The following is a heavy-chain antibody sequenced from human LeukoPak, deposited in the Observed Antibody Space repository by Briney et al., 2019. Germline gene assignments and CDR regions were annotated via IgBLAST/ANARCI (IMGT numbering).Heavy chain of an antibody. CDR3: ARRFLEWLFESEGGVCLDY. V-gene: IGHV3-23*01. Sequence: GGSLRLSCAASGFTFSSYAMNWVRQAPGKGLEWVSAISGSGGSTYYADSVKGRFTISRDNSKNTLYLQMNSLRAEDTAVYYCARRFLEWLFESEGGVCLDYWGQGTLVTVSS. CDR1: GFTFSSYA. CDR2: ISGSGGST. D-gene: IGHD3-3*01. J-gene: IGHJ4*02.